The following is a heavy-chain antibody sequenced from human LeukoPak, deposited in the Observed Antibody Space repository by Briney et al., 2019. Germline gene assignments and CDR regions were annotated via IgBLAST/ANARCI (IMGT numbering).Heavy chain of an antibody. J-gene: IGHJ3*02. CDR3: ARVALRFLEWLLLPSDHAAFDI. CDR1: GYTFTSYG. D-gene: IGHD3-3*01. V-gene: IGHV1-18*01. CDR2: ISAYNGNT. Sequence: ASVKVSCKASGYTFTSYGISWVRQAPGQGLEWMGWISAYNGNTNYAQKLQGRVTMTTDTSTSTAYMELRSLRSDDTAVYYCARVALRFLEWLLLPSDHAAFDIWGQGTMVTVSS.